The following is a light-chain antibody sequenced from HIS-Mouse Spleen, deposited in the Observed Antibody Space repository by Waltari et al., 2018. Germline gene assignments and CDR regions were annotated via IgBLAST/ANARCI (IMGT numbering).Light chain of an antibody. CDR2: CVS. J-gene: IGLJ2*01. V-gene: IGLV2-14*03. CDR3: SSYTSSSTLV. Sequence: QSALTQPASVSGSPGQSITISCTGTSSDVGGYNYVSWYQQHPGKAPKLMIYCVSNRPSGVSDRFSRSKSGNTASLTISGLQAEDEADYYCSSYTSSSTLVFGGGTKLTVL. CDR1: SSDVGGYNY.